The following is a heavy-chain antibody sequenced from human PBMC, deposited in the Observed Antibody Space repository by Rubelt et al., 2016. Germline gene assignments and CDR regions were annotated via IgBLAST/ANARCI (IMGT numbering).Heavy chain of an antibody. D-gene: IGHD3-3*01. V-gene: IGHV1-8*02. CDR1: GYTFTSYG. CDR3: ARMVNDFWSGYHNWFDP. J-gene: IGHJ5*02. Sequence: QVQLVQSGAEVKKPGASVKVSCKASGYTFTSYGISWVRQATGHGLEWMGWMDPNSGKTGYAQKFQGRVTMTRNTSISTAYMELSSLRSEDTAVYYCARMVNDFWSGYHNWFDPWGQGTLVTVSS. CDR2: MDPNSGKT.